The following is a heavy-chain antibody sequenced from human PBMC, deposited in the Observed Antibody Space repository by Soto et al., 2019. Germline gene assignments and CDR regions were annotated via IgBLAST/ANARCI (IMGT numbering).Heavy chain of an antibody. D-gene: IGHD3-3*01. J-gene: IGHJ6*02. CDR2: ISYDGSNK. V-gene: IGHV3-30*18. CDR3: AKGVEAETYYYGMDV. CDR1: GFTFSSYG. Sequence: GGSLRLSCAASGFTFSSYGVHWVRQAPGKGLEWVAVISYDGSNKYYTDYVKGRFTISRDNSKNTLYLQMNSMRAEDKAVFYCAKGVEAETYYYGMDVWGQGTTVTVSS.